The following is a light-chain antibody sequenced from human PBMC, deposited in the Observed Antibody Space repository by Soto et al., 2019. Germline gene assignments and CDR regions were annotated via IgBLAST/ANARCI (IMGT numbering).Light chain of an antibody. CDR2: EVT. J-gene: IGLJ1*01. Sequence: QSALTQPASVSGSPGQSIAISCTGTSSDIGRYSYVSWYQQHPGKAPKLIIYEVTKRPSGVSDRFSGSKSGNTASLTISGLQAEDEADYYCFSYAGNSIYVFGTGTKLTVL. CDR3: FSYAGNSIYV. CDR1: SSDIGRYSY. V-gene: IGLV2-23*02.